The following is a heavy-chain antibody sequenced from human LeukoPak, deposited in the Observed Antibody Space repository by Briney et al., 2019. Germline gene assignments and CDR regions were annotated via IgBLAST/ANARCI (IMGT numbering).Heavy chain of an antibody. CDR2: ISGSGGST. V-gene: IGHV3-23*01. D-gene: IGHD3-10*01. CDR1: GFTFSSYA. Sequence: GGSLRLSCAASGFTFSSYAMSWVRQAPGKGLEWVSAISGSGGSTYYADSVKGRFTISRDNSKNTLYLQMNSLRAEDTAVYYCAKGYDYGSGYYYYYMDVWGKGTTVTISS. CDR3: AKGYDYGSGYYYYYMDV. J-gene: IGHJ6*03.